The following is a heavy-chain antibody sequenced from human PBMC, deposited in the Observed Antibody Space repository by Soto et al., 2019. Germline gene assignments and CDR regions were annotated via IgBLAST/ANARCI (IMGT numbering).Heavy chain of an antibody. CDR2: INDIGTHT. J-gene: IGHJ5*02. Sequence: PGGSLRLSCTGSGFNFNNYASWVRQAPGKGLEWISGINDIGTHTYYADSVKGRFTISRDNSKNTVYLQMNGLRAEDTAVYYCAKGARDDVRALKHYFDPWGQGTQVTVSS. V-gene: IGHV3-23*01. CDR1: GFNFNNYA. CDR3: AKGARDDVRALKHYFDP. D-gene: IGHD3-3*02.